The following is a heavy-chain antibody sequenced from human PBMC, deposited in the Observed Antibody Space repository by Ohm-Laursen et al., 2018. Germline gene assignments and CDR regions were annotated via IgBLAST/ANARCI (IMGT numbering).Heavy chain of an antibody. CDR1: GFTFTNYH. CDR3: ARILQKGGPYDY. V-gene: IGHV3-64*01. Sequence: SLRLSCTASGFTFTNYHMHWVRQAPGKGLEYVSVIDTNGDTTHYANSVKGRFTISRDNSKNTLYLQMGSLRAEDTAVYYCARILQKGGPYDYWGQETLVTVSS. J-gene: IGHJ4*02. D-gene: IGHD3-10*01. CDR2: IDTNGDTT.